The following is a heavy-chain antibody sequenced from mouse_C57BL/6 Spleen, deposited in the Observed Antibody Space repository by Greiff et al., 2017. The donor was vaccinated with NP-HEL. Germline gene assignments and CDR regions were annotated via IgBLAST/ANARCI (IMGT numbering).Heavy chain of an antibody. V-gene: IGHV1-82*01. CDR1: GYAFSSSW. Sequence: VQLQQSGPELVKPGASVKISCKASGYAFSSSWMNWVKQRPGKGLEWIGRIYPGDGDTNYNGKFKGKATLTADKSSSTAYMQLSSLTSEDSAVYFGARLDDYDGHWYFDVWGTGTTVTVSS. CDR2: IYPGDGDT. CDR3: ARLDDYDGHWYFDV. J-gene: IGHJ1*03. D-gene: IGHD2-4*01.